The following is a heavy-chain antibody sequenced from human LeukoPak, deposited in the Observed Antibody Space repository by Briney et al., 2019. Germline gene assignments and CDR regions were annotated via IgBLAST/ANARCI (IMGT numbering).Heavy chain of an antibody. Sequence: ASVKVSCKVSGYTLTEFSMRWVRQAPGKGLEWMGGFDPEDGETIYAQKFQGRVTMTEDTSTDTAYMELSSLRSEDTAVYYCATDGSGSYYNIHMRQFDYWGQGTLVTVSS. CDR2: FDPEDGET. CDR3: ATDGSGSYYNIHMRQFDY. V-gene: IGHV1-24*01. CDR1: GYTLTEFS. D-gene: IGHD3-10*01. J-gene: IGHJ4*02.